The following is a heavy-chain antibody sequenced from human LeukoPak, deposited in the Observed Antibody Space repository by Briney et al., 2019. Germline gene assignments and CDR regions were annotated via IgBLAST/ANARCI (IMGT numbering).Heavy chain of an antibody. Sequence: SETLSLTCTVSGGSISSSDYYWSWIRQPPGKGLEWIGYIYHSGSTYYNPSLESRVTISVDTSKNQFSLRLNSVTAADTAVYYCARDSDDFWSGYYTFDYWGQGILVTVSS. CDR2: IYHSGST. J-gene: IGHJ4*02. D-gene: IGHD3-3*01. CDR3: ARDSDDFWSGYYTFDY. CDR1: GGSISSSDYY. V-gene: IGHV4-30-4*01.